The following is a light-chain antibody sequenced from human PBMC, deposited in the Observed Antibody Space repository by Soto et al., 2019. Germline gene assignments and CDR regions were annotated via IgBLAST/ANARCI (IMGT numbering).Light chain of an antibody. Sequence: QSVLTQPASVSGSPGQSITISCTGTSSDVGSYNLVSWYQQHPGKAPKLMIYEVSKRPSGVSNRFSGSESGNTASLTISGLQAEDEADYYCCSYAGSSTQGVVFGGGTKLTVL. V-gene: IGLV2-23*02. CDR1: SSDVGSYNL. CDR3: CSYAGSSTQGVV. CDR2: EVS. J-gene: IGLJ2*01.